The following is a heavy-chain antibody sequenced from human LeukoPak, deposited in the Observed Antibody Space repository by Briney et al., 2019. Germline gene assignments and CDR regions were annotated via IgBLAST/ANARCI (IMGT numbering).Heavy chain of an antibody. V-gene: IGHV4-34*01. D-gene: IGHD2-2*01. CDR1: GGSFSGYY. J-gene: IGHJ4*02. CDR3: VRGGAAMDY. Sequence: PSETLSLTCAVYGGSFSGYYWSWIRQPPGKGLEWIGEINHSGSTNYNPSLKSRVTISVDTSKNQFSLKLSSVTAADTAVYYCVRGGAAMDYWGQGTLVTVSS. CDR2: INHSGST.